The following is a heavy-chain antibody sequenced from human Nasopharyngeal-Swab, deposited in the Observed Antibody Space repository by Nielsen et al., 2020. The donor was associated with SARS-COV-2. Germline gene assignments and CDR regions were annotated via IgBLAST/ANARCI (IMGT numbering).Heavy chain of an antibody. J-gene: IGHJ4*02. CDR1: GFTFSSYW. CDR2: IKQDGSEK. V-gene: IGHV3-7*01. D-gene: IGHD2-8*02. Sequence: GGSLRLSCAASGFTFSSYWMSWVRQAPGKGLEWVANIKQDGSEKYYVDSVKGRFTISRDDAKNSLYLQMNSLRAEDTAVYYCAREGCTGGVCYYYFDYWGQGTLVTVSS. CDR3: AREGCTGGVCYYYFDY.